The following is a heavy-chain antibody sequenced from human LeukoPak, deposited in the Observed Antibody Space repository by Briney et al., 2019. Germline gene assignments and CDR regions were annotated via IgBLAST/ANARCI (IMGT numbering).Heavy chain of an antibody. V-gene: IGHV3-23*01. D-gene: IGHD3-22*01. CDR1: GFTFSDYA. J-gene: IGHJ4*02. CDR2: IFAGGGAA. CDR3: AKNYYDRRGPYSWVFDY. Sequence: GGSLRLSRPVSGFTFSDYAMTWVRQAPGKGLEWVSSIFAGGGAALYADSVRGRLTIFRDDSKSTLFLQMHSLRAEDTAIYYCAKNYYDRRGPYSWVFDYWGQGTLVTVSS.